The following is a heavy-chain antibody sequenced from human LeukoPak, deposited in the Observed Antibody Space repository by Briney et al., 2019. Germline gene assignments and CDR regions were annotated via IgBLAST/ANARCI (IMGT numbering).Heavy chain of an antibody. CDR1: GGSISSSSYY. Sequence: SETLSLTCTVSGGSISSSSYYWGWIRQPPGKGLEWIVYIYYSGTTNYNPSLKSRVTISVDTSENQFSLKLSSVTAADTAVYYCARPRYCGSTSCHNAFDIWGQGTMVTVSS. CDR3: ARPRYCGSTSCHNAFDI. J-gene: IGHJ3*02. CDR2: IYYSGTT. D-gene: IGHD2-2*02. V-gene: IGHV4-61*05.